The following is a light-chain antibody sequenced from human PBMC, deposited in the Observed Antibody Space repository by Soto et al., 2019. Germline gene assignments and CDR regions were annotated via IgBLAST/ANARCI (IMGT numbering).Light chain of an antibody. J-gene: IGKJ4*01. CDR1: QDIRIY. V-gene: IGKV1-27*01. CDR3: QKYNSAPLT. Sequence: DIQMTQSPSSLSASVGDRVTLTCRASQDIRIYLAWYQQKPGKVPKLLISAASTLQSGVPSRFSGSGSGTDFTLTISSLQPEDVATYYCQKYNSAPLTFGGGTKVEIK. CDR2: AAS.